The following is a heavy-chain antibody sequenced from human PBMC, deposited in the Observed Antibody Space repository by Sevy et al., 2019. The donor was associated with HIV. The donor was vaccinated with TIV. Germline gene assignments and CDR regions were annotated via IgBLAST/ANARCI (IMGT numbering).Heavy chain of an antibody. CDR2: ISYDGSNK. D-gene: IGHD6-6*01. V-gene: IGHV3-30-3*01. CDR1: GFTFSSYA. CDR3: ARGGASIAARLEYYYYMDV. Sequence: GGSLRLSCAASGFTFSSYAMHWVRQAPGKGLEWVAVISYDGSNKYYADSVKGRFTISRDNSKNTLYLQMNSLRAEDTAVYYCARGGASIAARLEYYYYMDVSGKGTSVTVSS. J-gene: IGHJ6*03.